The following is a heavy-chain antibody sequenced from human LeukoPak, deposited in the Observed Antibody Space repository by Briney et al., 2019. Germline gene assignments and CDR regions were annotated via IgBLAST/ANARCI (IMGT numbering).Heavy chain of an antibody. J-gene: IGHJ4*02. D-gene: IGHD3-22*01. CDR3: ARDFSKGVITTRGFDY. CDR1: GYTFTSYG. V-gene: IGHV1-18*01. CDR2: ISAYNGNT. Sequence: ASVKVSCKASGYTFTSYGISWVRQAPGQGLEWMGWISAYNGNTNYAQKLQGRVTMTTDTSTSTAYMELRSLRSDDTAVYYCARDFSKGVITTRGFDYWGQGTLLTVSS.